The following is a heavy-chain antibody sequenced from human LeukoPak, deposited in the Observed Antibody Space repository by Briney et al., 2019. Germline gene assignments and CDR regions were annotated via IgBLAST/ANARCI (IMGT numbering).Heavy chain of an antibody. CDR2: ISYDGSNK. CDR1: GFTFSTYA. CDR3: ARSYYYMDV. V-gene: IGHV3-30-3*01. Sequence: PGGSLRLSCAASGFTFSTYAMHWVRQAPGKGLEWVALISYDGSNKYYADSVKGRFTISRDNSKNTLYLQMNSLRAEDTGVYYCARSYYYMDVWGKGTTVTVSS. J-gene: IGHJ6*03.